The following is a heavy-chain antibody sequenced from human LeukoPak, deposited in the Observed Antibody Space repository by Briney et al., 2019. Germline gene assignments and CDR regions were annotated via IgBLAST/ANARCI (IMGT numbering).Heavy chain of an antibody. V-gene: IGHV4-61*02. J-gene: IGHJ3*02. CDR3: ASLGREAPPGLIEYCGGDCYPDAFDI. Sequence: SQTLSLTCTVSGGSISSGSYYWSWIRQPAGKGLEWIGRIYTSGSTNYNPSLKSRVTISVDTSKNQFSLKLSSVTAADTAVYYCASLGREAPPGLIEYCGGDCYPDAFDIWGQGTMVTVSS. D-gene: IGHD2-21*02. CDR1: GGSISSGSYY. CDR2: IYTSGST.